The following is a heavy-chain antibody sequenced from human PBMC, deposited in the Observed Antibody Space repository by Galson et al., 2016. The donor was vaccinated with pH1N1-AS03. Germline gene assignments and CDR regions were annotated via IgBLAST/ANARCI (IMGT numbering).Heavy chain of an antibody. CDR2: MNPDSGNT. V-gene: IGHV1-8*03. D-gene: IGHD2-15*01. J-gene: IGHJ5*02. CDR1: GYTFTTYD. Sequence: SVKVSCKASGYTFTTYDINWVRQAPGQGLEWIGWMNPDSGNTGYAPSFQGRVTITRDTSISIAYMELSSLRSEDTAVYYCARGVVDCSGPACSGTLRFDPWGQGTLVTVSS. CDR3: ARGVVDCSGPACSGTLRFDP.